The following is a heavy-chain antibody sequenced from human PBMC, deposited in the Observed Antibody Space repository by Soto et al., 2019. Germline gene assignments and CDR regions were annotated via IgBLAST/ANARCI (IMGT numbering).Heavy chain of an antibody. CDR1: GGSISSYY. CDR2: INLGGSI. J-gene: IGHJ6*02. Sequence: PSETLSLTCTVSGGSISSYYWSWIRQPPGKGLEWIGEINLGGSINYNPSLKIRVTLSVDTCKNHFSLKLCFVTAADTVVYYCARGFLTGTTRALQNKYYYYGMDVWGQGTTVTVSS. D-gene: IGHD1-7*01. CDR3: ARGFLTGTTRALQNKYYYYGMDV. V-gene: IGHV4-34*01.